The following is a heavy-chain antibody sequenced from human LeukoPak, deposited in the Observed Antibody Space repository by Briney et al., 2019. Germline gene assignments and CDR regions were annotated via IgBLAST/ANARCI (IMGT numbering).Heavy chain of an antibody. D-gene: IGHD5-12*01. CDR1: GGSFSGYY. CDR2: INHSGST. V-gene: IGHV4-34*01. J-gene: IGHJ5*02. CDR3: ARMVRAPSLATITPRWFDP. Sequence: KPSETLSLTCAVYGGSFSGYYWSWIRQPPGKGLEWIGEINHSGSTNYNPSLKSRVTISVDTSKNQFSLKLSSVTAADTAVYYCARMVRAPSLATITPRWFDPWGQGTLVTVSS.